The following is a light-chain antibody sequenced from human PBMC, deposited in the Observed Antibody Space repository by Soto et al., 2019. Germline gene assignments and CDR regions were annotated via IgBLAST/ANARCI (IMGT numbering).Light chain of an antibody. J-gene: IGLJ2*01. V-gene: IGLV2-23*01. Sequence: QSVLTQPASVSGSPGQSITISCTGTSSDVGGYNLVSWYQQHPGKTPKLMIYKGSKRPSGVSNRFSGSKSGNTASLTISGLQAEDEADYYCCSYAGSSTLLFGGGTKLTVL. CDR3: CSYAGSSTLL. CDR1: SSDVGGYNL. CDR2: KGS.